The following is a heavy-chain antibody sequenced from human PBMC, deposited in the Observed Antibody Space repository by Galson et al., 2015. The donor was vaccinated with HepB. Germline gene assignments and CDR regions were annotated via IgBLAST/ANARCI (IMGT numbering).Heavy chain of an antibody. CDR2: ISGSGGST. CDR1: GFTFSSYA. CDR3: AKDGGIAARPFYYYYGMDV. V-gene: IGHV3-23*01. J-gene: IGHJ6*02. Sequence: SLRLSCAASGFTFSSYAMSWVRQAPGKGLEWVSAISGSGGSTYYADSVKGRFTISRDNSKNTLYLQMNSLRAEDTAVYYCAKDGGIAARPFYYYYGMDVWGQGTTVTVSS. D-gene: IGHD6-6*01.